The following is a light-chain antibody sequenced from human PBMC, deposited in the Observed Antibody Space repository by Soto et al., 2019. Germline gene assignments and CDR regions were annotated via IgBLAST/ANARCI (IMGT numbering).Light chain of an antibody. V-gene: IGLV2-14*01. CDR2: DVS. CDR1: SKDVGAYNY. Sequence: QSALTQPASVSGSPGQSITISCTGTSKDVGAYNYVSWYQQHPGNPPKLMIYDVSDRPSGVSNRFSGSKSGNTASLTISGLQAEDEADYYCSSYTTSRTLVFGGGTQLTVL. CDR3: SSYTTSRTLV. J-gene: IGLJ2*01.